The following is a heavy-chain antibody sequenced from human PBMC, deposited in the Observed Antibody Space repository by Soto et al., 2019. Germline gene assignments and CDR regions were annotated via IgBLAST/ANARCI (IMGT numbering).Heavy chain of an antibody. CDR2: FDPEDGET. J-gene: IGHJ4*02. V-gene: IGHV1-24*01. Sequence: ASVKVSCKVSGYTLTELSMHWVRQAPGKGLEWMGGFDPEDGETIYAQKFQGRVTMTEDTSTDTAYMALSSLRSEDTAVYYCFGWLVYLPTSGYFDYWGQGTLVTVSS. CDR3: FGWLVYLPTSGYFDY. CDR1: GYTLTELS. D-gene: IGHD6-19*01.